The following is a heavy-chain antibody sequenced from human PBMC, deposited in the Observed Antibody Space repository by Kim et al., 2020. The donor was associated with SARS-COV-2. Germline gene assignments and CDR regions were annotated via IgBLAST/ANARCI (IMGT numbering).Heavy chain of an antibody. V-gene: IGHV4-34*01. CDR2: INHSGST. CDR1: GGSFSGYY. Sequence: SETLSLTCAVYGGSFSGYYWSWIRQPPGKGLEWIGEINHSGSTNYNPSLKSRVTISVDTSKNQFSLKLSSVTAADTAVYYCARGTRGSYSTFDYWGQGTLVTVSS. D-gene: IGHD1-26*01. CDR3: ARGTRGSYSTFDY. J-gene: IGHJ4*02.